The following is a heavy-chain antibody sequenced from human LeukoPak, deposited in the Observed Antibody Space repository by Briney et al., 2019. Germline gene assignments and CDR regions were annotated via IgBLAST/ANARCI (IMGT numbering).Heavy chain of an antibody. CDR1: GLSFSTYA. D-gene: IGHD3-22*01. V-gene: IGHV3-23*01. CDR2: ISGSGGST. CDR3: AKDYDSSGYYYDY. Sequence: GGSLRLSCAASGLSFSTYAMNWVRQAPGKGLEWASSISGSGGSTYYADSVKGRFTISRDNSKNTLYLQMNSLRAEDTAVYFCAKDYDSSGYYYDYWGQGTLVTVSS. J-gene: IGHJ4*02.